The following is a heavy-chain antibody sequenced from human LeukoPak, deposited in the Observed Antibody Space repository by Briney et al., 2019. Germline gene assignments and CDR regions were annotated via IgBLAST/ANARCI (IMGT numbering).Heavy chain of an antibody. J-gene: IGHJ4*02. CDR2: TYHSGST. CDR1: GGSISSGGYS. Sequence: SETLSLTCAVSGGSISSGGYSWSWIRQPPGKGLEWIGYTYHSGSTYYNPSLKSRVTISVDRSKNQFSLKLSSVTAADTAVYYCASRRSDEYYFDYWGQGTLVTVSS. V-gene: IGHV4-30-2*01. CDR3: ASRRSDEYYFDY. D-gene: IGHD3-16*01.